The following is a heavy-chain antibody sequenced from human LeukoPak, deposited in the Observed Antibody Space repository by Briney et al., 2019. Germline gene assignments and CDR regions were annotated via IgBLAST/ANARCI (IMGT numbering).Heavy chain of an antibody. D-gene: IGHD3-22*01. CDR3: AKAQYYYDSSGYYYEESPFDY. CDR1: GFTFSSYG. J-gene: IGHJ4*02. V-gene: IGHV3-30*18. CDR2: ISYDGSNK. Sequence: GRSLRLSCAASGFTFSSYGMHWVRQAPGKGLEWVAVISYDGSNKYYADSVKGRFTISRDNSKNTLYLQMNSLRAEDTAVYYCAKAQYYYDSSGYYYEESPFDYWGQGTLVTVSS.